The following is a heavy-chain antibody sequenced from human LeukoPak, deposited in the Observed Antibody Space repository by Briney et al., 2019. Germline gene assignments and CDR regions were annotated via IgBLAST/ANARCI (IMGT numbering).Heavy chain of an antibody. CDR3: ALQYSGSYGDYFYY. CDR1: GGSISSYY. J-gene: IGHJ4*02. Sequence: SETLSLTCTVSGGSISSYYWSWLRQPPGKGLEWIGYIYYSGSTNYNPSLTSRVTISVDTSKNQFSLKLSSVTAADTAVYYCALQYSGSYGDYFYYWGQGTLVTVSS. V-gene: IGHV4-59*08. CDR2: IYYSGST. D-gene: IGHD1-26*01.